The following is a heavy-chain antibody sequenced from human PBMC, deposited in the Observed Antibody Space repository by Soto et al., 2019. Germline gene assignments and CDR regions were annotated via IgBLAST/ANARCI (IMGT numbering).Heavy chain of an antibody. Sequence: QVQLQESGPGLVKPSETLSLTCTVSGGSISSYYWSWIRQPPGKGLEWIGYIYYSGSTNYNPSLKSRVTISVDTSKNQFSLKLSSVTAADTAVYYCASHSRPFRFDPWGQGTLVTVSS. J-gene: IGHJ5*02. CDR1: GGSISSYY. CDR2: IYYSGST. CDR3: ASHSRPFRFDP. D-gene: IGHD2-2*01. V-gene: IGHV4-59*08.